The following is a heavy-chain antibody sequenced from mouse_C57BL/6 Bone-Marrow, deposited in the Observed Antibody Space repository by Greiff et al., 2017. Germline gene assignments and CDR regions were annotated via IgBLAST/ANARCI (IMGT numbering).Heavy chain of an antibody. CDR3: ARSYDYDDYTMDY. D-gene: IGHD2-4*01. Sequence: VQLQQPGAELVKPGASVKLSCKASGYTFTNYWMHWVKQRPGQGLEWIGMMHPNGGSPDYNEKFKSEATLSVDKSSRTAYMALSSLTSVDSAVYYCARSYDYDDYTMDYWGQGTSVTVSS. CDR1: GYTFTNYW. J-gene: IGHJ4*01. V-gene: IGHV1-64*01. CDR2: MHPNGGSP.